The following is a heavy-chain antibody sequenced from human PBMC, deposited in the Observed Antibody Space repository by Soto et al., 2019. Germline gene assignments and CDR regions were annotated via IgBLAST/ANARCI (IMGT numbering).Heavy chain of an antibody. CDR1: GGSISNYY. CDR3: ARDVGSSHGPGHPHYFDY. CDR2: IYYSGST. Sequence: KLPETLSLTCTVSGGSISNYYWSWIRQPPGKGLEWIAYIYYSGSTKYNPSLKSRVTISVDTSKDQFSLKLNSVTAADTAVYYCARDVGSSHGPGHPHYFDYWGQGTLVTVSS. J-gene: IGHJ4*02. V-gene: IGHV4-59*12. D-gene: IGHD2-2*01.